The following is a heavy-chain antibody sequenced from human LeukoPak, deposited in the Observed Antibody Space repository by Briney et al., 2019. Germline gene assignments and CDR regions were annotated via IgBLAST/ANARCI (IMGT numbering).Heavy chain of an antibody. D-gene: IGHD3-9*01. CDR2: IKSKTDGGTT. J-gene: IGHJ4*02. CDR1: GFTFSNAW. CDR3: TTEGYDILTGLYYFDY. V-gene: IGHV3-15*01. Sequence: GGSLRLSCAAFGFTFSNAWMSWVRQAPGKGLEWVGRIKSKTDGGTTDYAAPVKGRFTISRDDSKNTLYLQMNSLKTEDTAVYYCTTEGYDILTGLYYFDYWGQGTLVTVSS.